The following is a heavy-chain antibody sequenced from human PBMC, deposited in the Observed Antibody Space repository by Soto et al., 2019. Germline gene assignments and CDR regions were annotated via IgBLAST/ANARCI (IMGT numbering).Heavy chain of an antibody. CDR2: IYWNDDK. V-gene: IGHV2-5*01. J-gene: IGHJ5*02. Sequence: GPTLVNPTQTLTLTCTFSGFSLSTSGVGVGWIRQPPGKALEWLALIYWNDDKRYSPSLKSRLTITKDTSKNQVVLTMTNMDPVDTATYYCAHRLLYCSGGSCYPPARNWFDPWGQGTLVTVSS. CDR1: GFSLSTSGVG. CDR3: AHRLLYCSGGSCYPPARNWFDP. D-gene: IGHD2-15*01.